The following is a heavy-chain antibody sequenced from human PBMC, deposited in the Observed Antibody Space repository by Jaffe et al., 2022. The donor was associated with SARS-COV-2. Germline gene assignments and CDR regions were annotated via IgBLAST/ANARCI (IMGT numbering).Heavy chain of an antibody. CDR3: AREGNGDYGYYYYGMDV. V-gene: IGHV3-33*01. J-gene: IGHJ6*02. Sequence: QVQLVESGGGVVQPGRSLRLSCAASGFTFSSYGMHWVRQAPGKGLEWVAVIWYDGSNKYYADSVKGRFTISRDNSKNTLYLQMNSLRAEDTAVYYCAREGNGDYGYYYYGMDVWGQGTTVTVSS. D-gene: IGHD4-17*01. CDR1: GFTFSSYG. CDR2: IWYDGSNK.